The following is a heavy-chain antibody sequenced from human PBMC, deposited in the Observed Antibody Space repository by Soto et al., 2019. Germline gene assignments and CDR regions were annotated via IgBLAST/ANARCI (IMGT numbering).Heavy chain of an antibody. CDR3: AKDRGWSSADLDY. D-gene: IGHD6-19*01. V-gene: IGHV3-30-3*01. CDR1: GFTFSSYS. J-gene: IGHJ4*02. CDR2: MSYDGNSK. Sequence: QVQLVESGGGVVQPGRSLRLSCAASGFTFSSYSMHWVRQAPGKGLEWVAAMSYDGNSKYYADSVKGRFTISRDKSKNTLYLQMNSLRAEDTAVYYCAKDRGWSSADLDYWGQGTLVTVSS.